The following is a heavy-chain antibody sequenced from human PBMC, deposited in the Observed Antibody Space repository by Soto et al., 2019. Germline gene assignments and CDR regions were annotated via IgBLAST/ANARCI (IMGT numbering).Heavy chain of an antibody. V-gene: IGHV1-69*06. CDR3: ARTYSSSFEKDFYYYGMDV. J-gene: IGHJ6*02. D-gene: IGHD6-6*01. Sequence: SVKVSCKASGTTFSKYAISWVRQAPGQGLEWMGGIIPIFGTAHYAQKFQGRVTITADKSTSTAYMELSSLRSEDTAVYYCARTYSSSFEKDFYYYGMDVWGQGTTVTVSS. CDR2: IIPIFGTA. CDR1: GTTFSKYA.